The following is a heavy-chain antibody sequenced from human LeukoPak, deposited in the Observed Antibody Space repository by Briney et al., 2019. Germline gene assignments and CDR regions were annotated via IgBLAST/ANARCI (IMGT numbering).Heavy chain of an antibody. V-gene: IGHV4-4*07. D-gene: IGHD3-9*01. CDR3: ARGRYCDILTGYYEGGALDY. CDR1: GGSISSYY. Sequence: SETLSLTCTVSGGSISSYYWSWIRQPAGKGLEWIGRIYTGGSTNYNPSLKGRVTMSVDTSKNQFSLKLSSVTAADTAVYYCARGRYCDILTGYYEGGALDYWGQGTLVTVSS. CDR2: IYTGGST. J-gene: IGHJ4*02.